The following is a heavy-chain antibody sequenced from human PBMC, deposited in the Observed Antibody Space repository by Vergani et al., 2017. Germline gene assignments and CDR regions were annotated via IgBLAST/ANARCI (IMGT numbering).Heavy chain of an antibody. D-gene: IGHD6-13*01. V-gene: IGHV4-59*02. CDR2: LSTTGGA. CDR3: AGDTHSWQRADR. J-gene: IGHJ5*02. Sequence: QAQLQESGPGLLKPSETLSLTCHVFGVSVTDYNCNWIRQAPGKGLEWIGSLSTTGGATHASHNPSLKSRVSISVDTSKSQFSLRLTSVTAADSAINYCAGDTHSWQRADRWGQGPVVSVSS. CDR1: GVSVTDYN.